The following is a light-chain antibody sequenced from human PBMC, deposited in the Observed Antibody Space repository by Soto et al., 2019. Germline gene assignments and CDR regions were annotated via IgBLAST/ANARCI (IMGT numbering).Light chain of an antibody. Sequence: EIVLTQSPGTLSLSPGERATLSCRASQSVSSTYLAWYQQKPGQAPSLLIYGASRTATGIPDRFSGSGSGTDFTLTTSRLEPEDFAVYYCQQYERSPTTVGGGTKVEIK. CDR3: QQYERSPTT. CDR1: QSVSSTY. CDR2: GAS. J-gene: IGKJ4*02. V-gene: IGKV3-20*01.